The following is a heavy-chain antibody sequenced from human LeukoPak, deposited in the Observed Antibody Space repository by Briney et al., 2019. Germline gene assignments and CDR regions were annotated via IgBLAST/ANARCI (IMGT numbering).Heavy chain of an antibody. J-gene: IGHJ3*02. CDR3: AKGGGLTAFDI. CDR1: GFTFSSYA. CDR2: ISGSGGTT. V-gene: IGHV3-23*01. Sequence: GGSLRLSCAASGFTFSSYAMSWARQAPGRGLEWVSAISGSGGTTDYADSVKGRFTISRGNSKNTPYLQMNSLRAEDTAVYYCAKGGGLTAFDIWGQGTMVTVSS. D-gene: IGHD3-16*01.